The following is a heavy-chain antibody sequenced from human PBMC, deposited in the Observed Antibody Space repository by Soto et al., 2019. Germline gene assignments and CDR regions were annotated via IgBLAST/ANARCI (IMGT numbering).Heavy chain of an antibody. J-gene: IGHJ4*02. CDR2: IKEDGSVK. CDR1: GLTFSPYW. Sequence: GGSLRLSCEGFGLTFSPYWMTWVRQAPGKGLEWVASIKEDGSVKNYADSVKGRFTVSRDNVKRAMFLQMTSVRADDTAVYFCARDVSSEYASILDVWGRGARVTVSS. D-gene: IGHD3-3*01. V-gene: IGHV3-7*03. CDR3: ARDVSSEYASILDV.